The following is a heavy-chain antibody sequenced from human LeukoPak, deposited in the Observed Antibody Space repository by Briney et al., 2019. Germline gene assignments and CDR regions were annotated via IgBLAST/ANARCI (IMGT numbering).Heavy chain of an antibody. V-gene: IGHV3-23*01. CDR2: IRAPGATT. J-gene: IGHJ4*02. D-gene: IGHD2-21*02. CDR3: AKLIDYYCNRPIDY. CDR1: GFTVNSNY. Sequence: GGSLRLSCAASGFTVNSNYMSWVRQAPGKGLEWVSSIRAPGATTYYADSVKGRFTISRDNSKNTLFLQMSSLRAEDTAVYYCAKLIDYYCNRPIDYWGQGTLVTVSS.